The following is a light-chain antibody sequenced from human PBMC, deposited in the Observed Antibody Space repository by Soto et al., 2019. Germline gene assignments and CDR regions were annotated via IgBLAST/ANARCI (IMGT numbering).Light chain of an antibody. CDR1: QSVSSNS. Sequence: EIVLTQSPGTLSLSPGERATLSCRASQSVSSNSLAWDQHRPGQAPRLLIHGASSRATGIPDRFSGSGSGTDFTLTISRLEPEDFAVYYCHQFGYSPRTFGQGTKVDIK. V-gene: IGKV3-20*01. CDR3: HQFGYSPRT. CDR2: GAS. J-gene: IGKJ1*01.